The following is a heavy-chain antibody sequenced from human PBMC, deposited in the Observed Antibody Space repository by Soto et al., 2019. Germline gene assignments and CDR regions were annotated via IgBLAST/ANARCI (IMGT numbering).Heavy chain of an antibody. V-gene: IGHV1-69*01. Sequence: QVQLVQSGAEVKKPGSSVKVSCKASGGTFSSYAISWVRQAPGQGLEWMGGIIPIPGTANYAQKFQGRVTITADECTRTAYMELSSLRFEATAVYYCARSQGSSTSLEIYYYYYYGMDVWGQGTTVTVSS. CDR3: ARSQGSSTSLEIYYYYYYGMDV. CDR2: IIPIPGTA. J-gene: IGHJ6*02. D-gene: IGHD2-2*01. CDR1: GGTFSSYA.